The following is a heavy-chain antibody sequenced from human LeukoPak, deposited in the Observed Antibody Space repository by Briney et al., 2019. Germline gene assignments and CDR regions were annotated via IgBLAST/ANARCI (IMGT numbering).Heavy chain of an antibody. CDR2: IHTSGST. Sequence: SETLSLTCTVSGGSISNYHWSWIRQPAGKGLEWIGQIHTSGSTNYNPPLKSRVTMSIDTPENQLSLTIRSVTAADTAVYYCARRDISSGWSFDYWGQGTLVTVTS. J-gene: IGHJ4*02. CDR3: ARRDISSGWSFDY. CDR1: GGSISNYH. D-gene: IGHD6-19*01. V-gene: IGHV4-4*07.